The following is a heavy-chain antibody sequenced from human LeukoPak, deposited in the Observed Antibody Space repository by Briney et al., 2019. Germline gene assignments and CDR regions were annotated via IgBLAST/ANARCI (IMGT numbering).Heavy chain of an antibody. CDR1: GFTLEDYA. CDR3: AKDGGYSKPLYYFDY. V-gene: IGHV3-43D*03. Sequence: PGGSLRLSCAAYGFTLEDYATHWVREAPGKGLEWGSLISWDGGSTYYADSVKGRFTISRDNSKKSLYLQINSLRAEDTALYYCAKDGGYSKPLYYFDYWGQGALVTVSS. J-gene: IGHJ4*02. D-gene: IGHD6-13*01. CDR2: ISWDGGST.